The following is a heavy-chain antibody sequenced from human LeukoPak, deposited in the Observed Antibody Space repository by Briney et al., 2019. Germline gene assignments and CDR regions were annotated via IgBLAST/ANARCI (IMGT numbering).Heavy chain of an antibody. D-gene: IGHD3/OR15-3a*01. Sequence: SETLSPTCAVYGGSFSGYYWSWIRQPPGKGLEWIGEINHSGSTNYNPSLKSRVTISVDTSKNQFSLKLSSVTAADTAIYYCARGAASGFSTGWYFDLWGRGTLVTVSS. J-gene: IGHJ2*01. CDR2: INHSGST. V-gene: IGHV4-34*01. CDR1: GGSFSGYY. CDR3: ARGAASGFSTGWYFDL.